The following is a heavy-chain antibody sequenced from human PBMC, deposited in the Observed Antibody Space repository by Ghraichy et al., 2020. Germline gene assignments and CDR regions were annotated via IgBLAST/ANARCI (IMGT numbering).Heavy chain of an antibody. D-gene: IGHD6-19*01. CDR1: GFTFSSTA. CDR2: IGGSGGTT. J-gene: IGHJ4*02. V-gene: IGHV3-23*01. Sequence: GGSLRLSCVASGFTFSSTAVSWVRQAPGRGLQWVSAIGGSGGTTYYADSVKGRFTISRDNSKNTLYLQMNSLRAEDTAVYYCAKNKGSGWMYYFDYWGQGPLVPVSS. CDR3: AKNKGSGWMYYFDY.